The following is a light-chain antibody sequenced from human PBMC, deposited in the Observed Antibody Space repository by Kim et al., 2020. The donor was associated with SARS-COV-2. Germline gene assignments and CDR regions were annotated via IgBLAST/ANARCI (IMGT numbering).Light chain of an antibody. Sequence: SASAGDTVTITCRARQSISSYLNWYQQKPGKAPKLLIYAASSLQSGVPARFSGSGSGTDFTLTISSLQPEDFATYYCQQSYSTPLTFGGGTKLEI. CDR3: QQSYSTPLT. CDR2: AAS. J-gene: IGKJ4*01. V-gene: IGKV1-39*01. CDR1: QSISSY.